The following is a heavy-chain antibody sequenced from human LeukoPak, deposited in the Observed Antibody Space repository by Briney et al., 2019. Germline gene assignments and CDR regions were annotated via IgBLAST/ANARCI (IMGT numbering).Heavy chain of an antibody. V-gene: IGHV1-69*05. CDR1: GGTFSSYA. CDR3: ARDPFEYSSSSFSPSFDP. J-gene: IGHJ5*02. CDR2: IIPIFGTA. D-gene: IGHD6-6*01. Sequence: SVKVSCKASGGTFSSYAISWVRQAPGQGLEWMGRIIPIFGTANYAQKFQGRVTITTDESTSTAYMELSSLRSEDTAVYYCARDPFEYSSSSFSPSFDPWGPGTLVTVSS.